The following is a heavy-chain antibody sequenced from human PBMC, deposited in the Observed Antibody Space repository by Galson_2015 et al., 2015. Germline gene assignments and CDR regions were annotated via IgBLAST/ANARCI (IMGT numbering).Heavy chain of an antibody. CDR3: VREMSGGLFDY. CDR1: GYTFTSYY. D-gene: IGHD3-16*01. CDR2: INPSGGST. J-gene: IGHJ4*02. Sequence: SVKVSCKASGYTFTSYYMHWVRQAPGQGLEWMGIINPSGGSTSYAQKFQGRVTMTRDTSTSTVYMELSSLRSEDTAVYYCVREMSGGLFDYWAQGTLVTVSS. V-gene: IGHV1-46*01.